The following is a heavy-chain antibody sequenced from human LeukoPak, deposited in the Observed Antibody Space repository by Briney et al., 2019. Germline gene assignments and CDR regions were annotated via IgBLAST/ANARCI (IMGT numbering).Heavy chain of an antibody. V-gene: IGHV1-69*13. CDR2: IIPIFGTA. CDR3: ARSLTTVTTNAEYFQH. D-gene: IGHD4-17*01. J-gene: IGHJ1*01. CDR1: GGTFSSYA. Sequence: SVKVSCKASGGTFSSYAISWVRQAPGQGLEWMGGIIPIFGTANYAQKFQGRVTITADESTSTAYMELSSLRSEDAAVYYCARSLTTVTTNAEYFQHWGQGTLVTVSS.